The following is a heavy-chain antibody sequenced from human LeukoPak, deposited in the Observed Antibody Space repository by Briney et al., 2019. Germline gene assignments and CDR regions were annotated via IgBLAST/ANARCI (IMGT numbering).Heavy chain of an antibody. Sequence: SETLSLTCTVSGGSISSYYWSWIRQPAGKGLEWIGRIYTSGSTNYNPTLKSRVTMSVDTSKNQFSLKLSSVTAADTAVYYCARDSPTRYYDSSGYLLFFDYWGQGTLVTVSS. D-gene: IGHD3-22*01. CDR1: GGSISSYY. J-gene: IGHJ4*02. CDR3: ARDSPTRYYDSSGYLLFFDY. CDR2: IYTSGST. V-gene: IGHV4-4*07.